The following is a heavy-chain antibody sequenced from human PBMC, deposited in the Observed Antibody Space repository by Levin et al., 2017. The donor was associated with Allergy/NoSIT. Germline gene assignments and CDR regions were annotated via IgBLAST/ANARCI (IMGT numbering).Heavy chain of an antibody. CDR2: INHSGST. Sequence: SETLSLTCAVYGGSFSGYYWSWIRQPPGKGLEWIGEINHSGSTNYNPSLKSRVTISVDTSKNQFSLKLSSVTAADTAVYYCARVGRITIFGVVTIKQYYYYYMDVWGKGTTVTVSS. CDR1: GGSFSGYY. J-gene: IGHJ6*03. D-gene: IGHD3-3*01. V-gene: IGHV4-34*01. CDR3: ARVGRITIFGVVTIKQYYYYYMDV.